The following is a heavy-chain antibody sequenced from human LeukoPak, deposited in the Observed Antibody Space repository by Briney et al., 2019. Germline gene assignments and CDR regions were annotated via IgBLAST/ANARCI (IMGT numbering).Heavy chain of an antibody. CDR1: GYTFTSYG. D-gene: IGHD6-13*01. CDR3: ARSGMAASLEEFYFDY. V-gene: IGHV1-18*04. Sequence: GASVNVSCKASGYTFTSYGISWVRQAPGQGVEWMGWISAYNGNTNYPQKLQGRVTMTTDTSTSTAYMELRSLRSDDTAVYYCARSGMAASLEEFYFDYWGQGTLVTVSS. CDR2: ISAYNGNT. J-gene: IGHJ4*02.